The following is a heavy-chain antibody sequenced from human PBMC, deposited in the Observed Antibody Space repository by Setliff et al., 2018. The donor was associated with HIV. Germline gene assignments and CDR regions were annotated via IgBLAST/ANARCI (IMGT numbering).Heavy chain of an antibody. D-gene: IGHD3-9*01. Sequence: ASVKVSCKASGYVFSDYQIHWVRQAPGQGLEWMGRINPNTGDTNYAQKFQDRVTMTRDTSINTAYMELSRLRSDDTAVYYCAREYDVLTGYYISAFDIWGQGTMVTVSS. CDR2: INPNTGDT. CDR3: AREYDVLTGYYISAFDI. J-gene: IGHJ3*02. CDR1: GYVFSDYQ. V-gene: IGHV1-2*06.